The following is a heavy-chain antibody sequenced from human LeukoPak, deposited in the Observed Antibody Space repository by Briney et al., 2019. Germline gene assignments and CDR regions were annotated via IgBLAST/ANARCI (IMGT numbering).Heavy chain of an antibody. V-gene: IGHV6-1*01. D-gene: IGHD3-10*01. CDR2: TYYRSKWYN. CDR1: GDSVSSNSAA. Sequence: SQTLSLTCAISGDSVSSNSAAWNWIRQSPSRGLEWLGRTYYRSKWYNDYAVSVKSRITINPDTSKNQFSLQLNSVTPEDTAVYYCARDQTYYYGSGSYHWFDPWGQGTLVTVSS. J-gene: IGHJ5*02. CDR3: ARDQTYYYGSGSYHWFDP.